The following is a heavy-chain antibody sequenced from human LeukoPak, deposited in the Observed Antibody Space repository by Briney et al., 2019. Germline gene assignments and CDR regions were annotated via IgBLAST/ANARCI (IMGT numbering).Heavy chain of an antibody. Sequence: SETLSLTCAVCGGSFSGYYWSWIRQPPGKGLEWIGEINHSGSTNYSPSLKSRVTISVDTSKNQFSLKLSSVTAADTAVYYCARGLYSGYADYFDYWGQGTLVTVSS. D-gene: IGHD5-12*01. J-gene: IGHJ4*02. V-gene: IGHV4-34*01. CDR2: INHSGST. CDR3: ARGLYSGYADYFDY. CDR1: GGSFSGYY.